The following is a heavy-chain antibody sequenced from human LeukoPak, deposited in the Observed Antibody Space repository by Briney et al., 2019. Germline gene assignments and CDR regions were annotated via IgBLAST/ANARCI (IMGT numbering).Heavy chain of an antibody. V-gene: IGHV3-7*02. J-gene: IGHJ4*02. CDR2: IKHDGSEV. CDR3: ATFIDY. Sequence: GGSLRLSCAASGFTFSTYWMSWVRQAPGKGLEWVATIKHDGSEVYYVDSMKGRFTISRDNAKSSLYLQMTSLRAEDTAVYYCATFIDYWGQGTLVSVSS. CDR1: GFTFSTYW.